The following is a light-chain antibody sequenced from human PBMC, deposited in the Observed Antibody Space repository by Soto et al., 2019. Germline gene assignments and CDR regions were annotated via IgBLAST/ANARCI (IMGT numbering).Light chain of an antibody. CDR3: ETWDSNIWV. CDR1: SGHSDYI. J-gene: IGLJ3*02. V-gene: IGLV4-60*02. CDR2: LESSGSY. Sequence: QSVLTQSSSASASLGSSVKLTCTLSSGHSDYIIEWHQQQPGKAPRYLMKLESSGSYNKGSGVPGRFSGSSSGADRYLTISNLQFEDEADYYCETWDSNIWVVGGGTKLTVL.